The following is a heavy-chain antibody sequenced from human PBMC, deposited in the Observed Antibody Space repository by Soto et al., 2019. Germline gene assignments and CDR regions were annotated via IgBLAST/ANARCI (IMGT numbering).Heavy chain of an antibody. J-gene: IGHJ6*02. CDR3: VRERVVARGRPGTDV. Sequence: SETLSLTCAVSGASVSSYYWSWIRQPAGKGLEWIGRFNTDGTSNYNPSLRSRVTMSVDTSKNQFSLKLTSLTAADTATYYCVRERVVARGRPGTDVWGQGTRVTVSS. CDR2: FNTDGTS. D-gene: IGHD2-2*01. CDR1: GASVSSYY. V-gene: IGHV4-4*07.